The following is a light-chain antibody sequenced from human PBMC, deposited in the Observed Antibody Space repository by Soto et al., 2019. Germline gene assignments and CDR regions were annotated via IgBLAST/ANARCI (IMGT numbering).Light chain of an antibody. CDR1: QSVSSSY. Sequence: EIVLTQSPATLSLSPGERATLSCRASQSVSSSYLAWYQQKPGQAPRLLIYGASSRATGIPDRFSGRGSGTDFTLTISRLEPEDFALFYCQYHGSSPITFGQGTRLEIK. CDR3: QYHGSSPIT. J-gene: IGKJ5*01. V-gene: IGKV3-20*01. CDR2: GAS.